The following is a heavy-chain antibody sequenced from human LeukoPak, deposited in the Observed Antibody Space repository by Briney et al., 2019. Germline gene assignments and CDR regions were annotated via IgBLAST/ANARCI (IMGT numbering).Heavy chain of an antibody. CDR3: ARTSGDIYYYYYYMDA. D-gene: IGHD2-21*02. V-gene: IGHV1-69*05. J-gene: IGHJ6*03. CDR2: IIPIFATP. CDR1: VGTFSSYA. Sequence: SVKVSCTASVGTFSSYAINWVRQAPGQGLEWMGGIIPIFATPNYAQKFQGRVTITTDESPSTAYMELSSLRSEDTAVYYCARTSGDIYYYYYYMDAWGKGTTVTVSS.